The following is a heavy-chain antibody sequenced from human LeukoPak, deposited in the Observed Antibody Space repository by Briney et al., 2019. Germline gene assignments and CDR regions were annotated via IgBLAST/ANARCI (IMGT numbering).Heavy chain of an antibody. Sequence: PSETLSLTCTVSGGSISSSSYYWSWIRQPPGKGLEWIGEINHSGSTNYNPSLKSRVTISVDTSKNQFSLKLSSVTAADTAVYYCARRGMVRGVIIARYNWFDPWGQGTLVTVSS. J-gene: IGHJ5*02. CDR1: GGSISSSSYY. CDR3: ARRGMVRGVIIARYNWFDP. CDR2: INHSGST. V-gene: IGHV4-39*07. D-gene: IGHD3-10*01.